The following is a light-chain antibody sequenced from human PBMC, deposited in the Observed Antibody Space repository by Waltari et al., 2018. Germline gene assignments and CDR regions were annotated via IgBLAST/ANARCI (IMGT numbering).Light chain of an antibody. J-gene: IGLJ2*01. Sequence: SSELTQDPAVSVALGQTVRLPCQGASLRPPYVSWFHQKPGQAPALVIYGKNNRPSGIPDRFSASSSGSTASLTIIGAQAEDEADYYCHSRDSSGNVLIGGGTKLTVV. CDR1: SLRPPY. CDR2: GKN. CDR3: HSRDSSGNVL. V-gene: IGLV3-19*01.